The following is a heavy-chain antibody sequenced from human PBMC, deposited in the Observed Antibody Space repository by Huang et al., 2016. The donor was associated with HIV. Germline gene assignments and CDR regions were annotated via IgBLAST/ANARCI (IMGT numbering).Heavy chain of an antibody. V-gene: IGHV1-69*13. Sequence: KKPGSSVKVSCKASGGTFTTYTITWVRQAPGQGLEWMGGIIPIFGTPNYAQKFQGRVTITADESTSTAYMELSSLRSEDTAVYYCAREYYYDNSGYYFDYWGQGTPVTVSS. D-gene: IGHD3-22*01. CDR3: AREYYYDNSGYYFDY. J-gene: IGHJ4*02. CDR2: IIPIFGTP. CDR1: GGTFTTYT.